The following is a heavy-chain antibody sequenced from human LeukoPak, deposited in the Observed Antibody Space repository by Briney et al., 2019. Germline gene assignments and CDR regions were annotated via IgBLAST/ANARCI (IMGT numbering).Heavy chain of an antibody. CDR3: ARDRDHYYGSGSSSV. CDR2: ISAYSGDT. Sequence: GASVKVSCKASGNTFTGYYMHWVRQAPGQGLEWMGWISAYSGDTNYAQKLQGRVTMTKDTSTSTAYMELRSLRSDDTAVYYCARDRDHYYGSGSSSVWGQGTLVTVSS. V-gene: IGHV1-18*04. D-gene: IGHD3-10*01. CDR1: GNTFTGYY. J-gene: IGHJ4*02.